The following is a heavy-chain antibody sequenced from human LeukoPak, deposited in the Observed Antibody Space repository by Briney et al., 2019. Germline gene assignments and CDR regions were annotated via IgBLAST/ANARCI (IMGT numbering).Heavy chain of an antibody. Sequence: GESLKISCKGSGYSFTSYWIGWVRQMPGKGLEWMGIIYPGDSDTRYSPSFQGQVTISDDKSISPAYLQWISLKASDTAMYYCARHRERGAGAVASWFDPWGQGTLVTVSS. D-gene: IGHD6-19*01. CDR2: IYPGDSDT. V-gene: IGHV5-51*01. CDR1: GYSFTSYW. CDR3: ARHRERGAGAVASWFDP. J-gene: IGHJ5*02.